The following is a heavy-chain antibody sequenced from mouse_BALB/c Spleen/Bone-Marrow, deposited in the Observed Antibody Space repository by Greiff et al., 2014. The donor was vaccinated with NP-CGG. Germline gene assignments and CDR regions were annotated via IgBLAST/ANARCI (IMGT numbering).Heavy chain of an antibody. CDR2: IYPGNSEI. J-gene: IGHJ4*01. CDR1: GYRFSSYW. V-gene: IGHV1-5*01. Sequence: GQLKGSGTVLPRPGAFGRVSCKASGYRFSSYWMHWGKKRAGQGLEWIGAIYPGNSEISYNQKFKGKAKLTAVTSASTAYMELSSLTNEDSAVYYCTIYRYDEDAMDYWGQGTSVTVSS. D-gene: IGHD2-12*01. CDR3: TIYRYDEDAMDY.